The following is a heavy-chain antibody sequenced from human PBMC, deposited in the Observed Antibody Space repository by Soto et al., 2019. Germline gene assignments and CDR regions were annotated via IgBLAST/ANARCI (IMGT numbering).Heavy chain of an antibody. CDR1: GFTFSTYA. CDR2: ISSSSATI. J-gene: IGHJ5*02. V-gene: IGHV3-48*01. Sequence: GGSLRLSCAASGFTFSTYAVNWLRQAPGKGLEWLSYISSSSATIYYADSVKGRFTISRDNGKNSLFPQMDSLRAEDTAVYYCARFYGSGSPSPPWFDPWGQGTLVTVSS. CDR3: ARFYGSGSPSPPWFDP. D-gene: IGHD3-10*01.